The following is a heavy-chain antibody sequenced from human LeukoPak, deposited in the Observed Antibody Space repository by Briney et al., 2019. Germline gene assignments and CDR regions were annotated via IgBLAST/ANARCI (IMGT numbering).Heavy chain of an antibody. V-gene: IGHV3-7*05. J-gene: IGHJ3*02. Sequence: GGSLRRSGVASGFSVSSYWMSWVRQAQGRGLEWVANIKQDKSGKYYVDSVRGRFTISRDNAQNSLYLQMSSLRADDTAVYYCVRDGMGGIKAFDIWGQGTMVTVSS. CDR3: VRDGMGGIKAFDI. CDR1: GFSVSSYW. D-gene: IGHD3-10*01. CDR2: IKQDKSGK.